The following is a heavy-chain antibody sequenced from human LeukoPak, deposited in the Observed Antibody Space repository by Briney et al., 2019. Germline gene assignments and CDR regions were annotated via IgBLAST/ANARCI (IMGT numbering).Heavy chain of an antibody. D-gene: IGHD6-13*01. CDR2: IKQDGSDK. CDR3: ARGRPGLSAAHDFDY. J-gene: IGHJ4*02. Sequence: GGSLRLSCAASGFTFSSHWMSWVRQAPGKGLEWVANIKQDGSDKYYVDSVKGRFTISRDNGENSLFLQMNSLRAEDTAVYYCARGRPGLSAAHDFDYWGQGTLVTVS. CDR1: GFTFSSHW. V-gene: IGHV3-7*05.